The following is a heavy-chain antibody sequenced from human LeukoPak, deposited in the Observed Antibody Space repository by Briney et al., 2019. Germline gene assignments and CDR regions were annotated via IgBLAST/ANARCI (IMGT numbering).Heavy chain of an antibody. V-gene: IGHV3-7*03. CDR1: GFTFNNYA. CDR2: IKQDGSEK. Sequence: GGSLRLSCAASGFTFNNYAMTWVRQAPGKGLEWVANIKQDGSEKYYVDSVKGRFTISRDNAENSLSLQMNSLRAEDTAVYYCASAGGDSRSPLPFYYWGQGTLVTVSS. CDR3: ASAGGDSRSPLPFYY. D-gene: IGHD6-6*01. J-gene: IGHJ4*02.